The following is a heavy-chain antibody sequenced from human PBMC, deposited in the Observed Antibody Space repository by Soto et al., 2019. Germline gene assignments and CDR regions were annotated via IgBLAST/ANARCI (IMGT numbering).Heavy chain of an antibody. J-gene: IGHJ6*02. D-gene: IGHD6-19*01. Sequence: PGGSLRLSCSASGFTFKSHAMHWVRQAPRKGLEYVSSIHTGGETTFYADAVKGRFIVSRDNSNNTLDLQMTSLKYEDSGVYYCVKGRAKHCSGRTCGLWMDLWGQGTTVTVSS. CDR2: IHTGGETT. CDR3: VKGRAKHCSGRTCGLWMDL. CDR1: GFTFKSHA. V-gene: IGHV3-64D*06.